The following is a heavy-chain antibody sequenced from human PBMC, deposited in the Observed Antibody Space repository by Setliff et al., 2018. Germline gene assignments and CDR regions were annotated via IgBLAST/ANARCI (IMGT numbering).Heavy chain of an antibody. D-gene: IGHD4-4*01. CDR3: AREVIDPVSSDAFDI. Sequence: PSETLSLTCTVSGGSIRSGNDLWSWLRQSPGKGLEWIAYISAYTGRAYYNPSLQSRAALSADTSKSQFSLRLTSVTAADTAAYYCAREVIDPVSSDAFDIWGQGRRVTVSS. V-gene: IGHV4-30-4*01. CDR2: ISAYTGRA. CDR1: GGSIRSGNDL. J-gene: IGHJ3*02.